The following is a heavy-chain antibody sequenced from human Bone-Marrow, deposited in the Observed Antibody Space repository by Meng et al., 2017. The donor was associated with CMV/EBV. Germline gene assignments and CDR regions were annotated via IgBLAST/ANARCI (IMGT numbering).Heavy chain of an antibody. CDR2: INHSGST. D-gene: IGHD1-7*01. Sequence: SQTLSLTCAVYGGSFSGYYWSWIRQPPGKGLEWIGEINHSGSTNYNPSLKSRVTISVDTSKNQFSLKLSSVTAADTAVYYWARGVVTGTIYYYYGMDVWGQGTTVTVSS. J-gene: IGHJ6*02. CDR1: GGSFSGYY. V-gene: IGHV4-34*01. CDR3: ARGVVTGTIYYYYGMDV.